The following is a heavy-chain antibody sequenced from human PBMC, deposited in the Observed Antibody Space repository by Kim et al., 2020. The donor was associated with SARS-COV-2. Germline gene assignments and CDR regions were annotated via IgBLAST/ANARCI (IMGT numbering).Heavy chain of an antibody. CDR2: IYYSGST. CDR3: ARSDGSGSYYGY. V-gene: IGHV4-31*01. Sequence: SETLSLTCTVSGGSISSGGYYWSWIRQHPGKGLEWIGYIYYSGSTYYNPSLKSPVTISVDTSKNQFSLKLSSVTAADTAVYYCARSDGSGSYYGYWGQGTLVTVSS. D-gene: IGHD3-10*01. CDR1: GGSISSGGYY. J-gene: IGHJ4*02.